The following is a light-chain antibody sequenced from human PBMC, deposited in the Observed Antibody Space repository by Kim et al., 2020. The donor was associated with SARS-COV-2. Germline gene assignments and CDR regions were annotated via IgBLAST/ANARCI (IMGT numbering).Light chain of an antibody. CDR3: QQYGSSPRLFT. Sequence: EIVLTQSPGTLSLSPGERATLSCRASQSVDRSDLAWYQKKPGQAPRLLIYSTSSRATGIPDRFSGSGFGTDFTLTINRLEPEDFAMYYCQQYGSSPRLFTFGPGTKVDIK. J-gene: IGKJ3*01. CDR2: STS. V-gene: IGKV3-20*01. CDR1: QSVDRSD.